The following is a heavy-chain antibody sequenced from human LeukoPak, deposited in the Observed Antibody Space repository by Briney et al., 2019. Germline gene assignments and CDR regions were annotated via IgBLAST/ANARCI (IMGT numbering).Heavy chain of an antibody. CDR2: INTYTGNP. V-gene: IGHV7-4-1*02. CDR1: GYTFTSYA. J-gene: IGHJ4*02. D-gene: IGHD3-22*01. Sequence: ASVKVSCKASGYTFTSYAMNWVRQAPGQGVEWMGWINTYTGNPTFAQGFTGRFVFSLDTSVSTAYLQISSLKAEDTAVYYCARWDYDSSGYALYYFDYWGQGTLVTVSS. CDR3: ARWDYDSSGYALYYFDY.